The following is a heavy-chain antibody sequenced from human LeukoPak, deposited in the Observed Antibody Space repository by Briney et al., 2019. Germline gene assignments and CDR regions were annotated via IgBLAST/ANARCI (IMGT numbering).Heavy chain of an antibody. J-gene: IGHJ6*02. Sequence: GGSLRLSCAASGFTFNNYWMTWVRQAPGKGLEWVANIKEDESEKNYVDSAKGRFTISRDNAKNSLYLQMNNLRAEDTAVYYCARDGVAGRGYYYYGMDVWGQGTTVTVSS. D-gene: IGHD6-19*01. CDR2: IKEDESEK. V-gene: IGHV3-7*01. CDR1: GFTFNNYW. CDR3: ARDGVAGRGYYYYGMDV.